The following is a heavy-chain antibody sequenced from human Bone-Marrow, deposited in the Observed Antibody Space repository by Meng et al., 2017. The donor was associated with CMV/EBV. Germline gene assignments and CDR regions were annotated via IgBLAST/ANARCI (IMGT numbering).Heavy chain of an antibody. J-gene: IGHJ4*02. V-gene: IGHV3-21*04. Sequence: GGSLRLSCAASGFTFSSYSMNWVRQAPGKGLEWVSSISSSSSYIYYADSVKGRFTISRDNAKNSLYLQMNSLRAEDTAVYYCARTLGYCSSTSCPVDYWGQGTLVTVSS. CDR1: GFTFSSYS. CDR3: ARTLGYCSSTSCPVDY. CDR2: ISSSSSYI. D-gene: IGHD2-2*01.